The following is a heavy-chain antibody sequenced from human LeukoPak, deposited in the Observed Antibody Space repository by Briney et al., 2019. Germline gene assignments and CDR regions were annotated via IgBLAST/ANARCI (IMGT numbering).Heavy chain of an antibody. CDR3: AREGDSSGYYYDGAFDI. CDR1: GYTFTGYY. J-gene: IGHJ3*02. V-gene: IGHV1-2*02. Sequence: ASVKVSCKASGYTFTGYYMHWVRQAPGQGLEWMGWINPNSGGTNYAQKFQGRVTMTRDTSISTAYMELSRLRSDDTAVYYCAREGDSSGYYYDGAFDIWGQGTMVTVSS. CDR2: INPNSGGT. D-gene: IGHD3-22*01.